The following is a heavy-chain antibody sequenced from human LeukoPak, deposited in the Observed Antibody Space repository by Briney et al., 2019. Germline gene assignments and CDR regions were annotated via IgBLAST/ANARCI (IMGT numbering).Heavy chain of an antibody. CDR3: AKSPIPYNSSPYGMDV. V-gene: IGHV3-23*01. J-gene: IGHJ6*02. D-gene: IGHD6-13*01. CDR2: ISGSGGST. Sequence: GGSLRPSCAASGFTFSSYAMSWVRQAPGKGLEWVSAISGSGGSTYYADSVKGRFTISRDNSKNTLYLQMNSLRAEDTAVYYCAKSPIPYNSSPYGMDVWGQGTTVTVSS. CDR1: GFTFSSYA.